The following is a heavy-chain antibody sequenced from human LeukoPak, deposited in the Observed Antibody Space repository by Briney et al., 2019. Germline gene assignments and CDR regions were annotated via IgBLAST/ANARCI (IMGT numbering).Heavy chain of an antibody. Sequence: GASVKVSCKASGGTFSSYAISWVRQAPGQGLEWMGRIIPILGIANYAQKFQGRVTITADKSTSTAYMELSSLRSEDTAVYYCARNGLLAVAAFYYYGMDVWGQETTVTVSS. V-gene: IGHV1-69*04. J-gene: IGHJ6*02. CDR3: ARNGLLAVAAFYYYGMDV. D-gene: IGHD6-19*01. CDR2: IIPILGIA. CDR1: GGTFSSYA.